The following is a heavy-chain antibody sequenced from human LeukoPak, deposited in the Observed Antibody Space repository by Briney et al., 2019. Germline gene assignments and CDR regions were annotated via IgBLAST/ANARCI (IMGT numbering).Heavy chain of an antibody. CDR3: ARDPNAMVTSLFDY. J-gene: IGHJ4*02. V-gene: IGHV1-18*01. CDR2: ISAYYGNT. CDR1: GYTFISYA. D-gene: IGHD5-18*01. Sequence: ASVKVSCKASGYTFISYAISWVRQAPGQGLEWMGWISAYYGNTTYAQKFQGRVTMTTDTSTSTAYMELRSLRSDDTAVYYCARDPNAMVTSLFDYWGQGTLVTVSS.